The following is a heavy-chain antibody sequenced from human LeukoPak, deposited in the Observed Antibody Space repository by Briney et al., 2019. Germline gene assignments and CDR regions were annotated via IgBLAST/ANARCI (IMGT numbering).Heavy chain of an antibody. CDR1: GGSISTYY. Sequence: SETLSLTCTVSGGSISTYYWSWIRQPPGKGLQWIGYMYNSGSTNYNPSLKRRVTISVDTSKNQFSLKLSSVTAADTAVYYCVRNYDAITFGGVIVGPPDYWGQGTLVTVSS. CDR3: VRNYDAITFGGVIVGPPDY. D-gene: IGHD3-16*02. CDR2: MYNSGST. V-gene: IGHV4-59*01. J-gene: IGHJ4*02.